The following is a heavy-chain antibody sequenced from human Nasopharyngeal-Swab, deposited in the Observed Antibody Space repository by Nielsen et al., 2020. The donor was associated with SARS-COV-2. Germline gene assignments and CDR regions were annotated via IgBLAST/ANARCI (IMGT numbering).Heavy chain of an antibody. J-gene: IGHJ4*02. Sequence: GGSLRLSCAASGFTFTDYVMNWVRQAPGKGLEWVSSISTTSDYIYYADSVKGRFTISRDNARNSLHLQMHSLRAEDTAVYYCASVDMGDYWGQGTLVTVSS. D-gene: IGHD5-12*01. CDR2: ISTTSDYI. CDR1: GFTFTDYV. CDR3: ASVDMGDY. V-gene: IGHV3-21*01.